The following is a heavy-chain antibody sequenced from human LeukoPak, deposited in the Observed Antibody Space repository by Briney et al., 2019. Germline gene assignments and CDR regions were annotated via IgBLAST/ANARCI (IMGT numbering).Heavy chain of an antibody. Sequence: ASVKVSCKASGYTFTGYYMNWVRQAPGQGLEWMGWINPNSGGTNYAQKFQGRVTMTRDTSISTAYMELSRLRLDDTAVYYCESASLPALRFLEWLPFNWGQGTLVTVSS. CDR2: INPNSGGT. V-gene: IGHV1-2*02. J-gene: IGHJ4*02. D-gene: IGHD3-3*01. CDR1: GYTFTGYY. CDR3: ESASLPALRFLEWLPFN.